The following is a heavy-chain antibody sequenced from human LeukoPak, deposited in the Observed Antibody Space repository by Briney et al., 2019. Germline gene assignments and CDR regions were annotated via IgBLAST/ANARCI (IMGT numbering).Heavy chain of an antibody. CDR2: IIPIFGTA. CDR1: GGTFSSYA. Sequence: SVKVSCKASGGTFSSYAISWVRQAPGQGLEWMGGIIPIFGTANYAQKLQGGVTITADESTSTAYMELSSLRSEDTAVYYCARVERWVTSAYYFDYWGQGTLVTVSS. CDR3: ARVERWVTSAYYFDY. D-gene: IGHD4-23*01. V-gene: IGHV1-69*13. J-gene: IGHJ4*02.